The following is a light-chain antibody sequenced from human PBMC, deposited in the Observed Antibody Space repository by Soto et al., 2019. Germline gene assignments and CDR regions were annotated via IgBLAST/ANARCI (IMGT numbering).Light chain of an antibody. CDR1: SSNIGSNI. CDR3: AAWDDSLKGWV. CDR2: SNN. V-gene: IGLV1-44*01. J-gene: IGLJ3*02. Sequence: QLVLTQPPSASGTPGQRVTISCSGGSSNIGSNIVNWYQQLPGTAPKLLIYSNNQRPSGVPDRFSGSKSGTSASLAISGLQSEDEADYYCAAWDDSLKGWVFGGGTKLTVL.